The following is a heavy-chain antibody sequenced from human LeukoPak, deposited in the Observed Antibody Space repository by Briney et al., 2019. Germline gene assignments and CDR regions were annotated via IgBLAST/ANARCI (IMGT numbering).Heavy chain of an antibody. CDR2: INHSGST. V-gene: IGHV4-34*09. D-gene: IGHD4-17*01. CDR3: ARYRGPLTTVTTGPGILGDFDL. J-gene: IGHJ2*01. Sequence: TLSLTCAVYGGSFSGYYWSWIRQPPGKGLEWIGEINHSGSTYYNPSLKSRVTISVDTSKNQLSLKLSSVTAADTAVYYCARYRGPLTTVTTGPGILGDFDLWGRGALVTVSS. CDR1: GGSFSGYY.